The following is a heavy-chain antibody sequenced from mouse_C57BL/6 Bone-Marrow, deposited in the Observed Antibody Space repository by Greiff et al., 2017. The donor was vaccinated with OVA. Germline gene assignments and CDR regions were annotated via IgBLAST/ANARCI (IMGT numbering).Heavy chain of an antibody. Sequence: VQRLESGPELVKPGASVKISCKASGYAFSSSWMHWVKQRPGKGLEWIGRIYPGDGVTNYNGKFKGTATLTADKSSSTAYMQLSSLTSEDSAVYFCSYDGYYPWYLDVWGTGNAVTGSS. CDR1: GYAFSSSW. D-gene: IGHD2-3*01. V-gene: IGHV1-82*01. CDR3: SYDGYYPWYLDV. J-gene: IGHJ1*03. CDR2: IYPGDGVT.